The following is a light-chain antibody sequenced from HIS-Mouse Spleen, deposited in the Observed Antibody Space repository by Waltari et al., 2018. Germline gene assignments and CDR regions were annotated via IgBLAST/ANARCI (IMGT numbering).Light chain of an antibody. J-gene: IGLJ1*01. CDR2: DYS. Sequence: SYVLTQPPSVSVAPGKTARTTCGGNNIGSKSGHWYQQKPGQAPVLVVYDYSDRPSGIPERFSGSNSGNTATLTISRVEAGDEADYYCQVWDSSSDHYVFGTGTKVTVL. V-gene: IGLV3-21*03. CDR3: QVWDSSSDHYV. CDR1: NIGSKS.